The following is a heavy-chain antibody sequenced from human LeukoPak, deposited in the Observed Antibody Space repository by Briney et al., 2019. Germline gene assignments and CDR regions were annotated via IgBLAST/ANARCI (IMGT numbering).Heavy chain of an antibody. J-gene: IGHJ3*02. CDR1: GYTFSTYA. D-gene: IGHD2-15*01. Sequence: ASVKVCCKASGYTFSTYAIDWVRQAPGQGHEWMGWINGGTGNREYSEKFQGRVTITRDTSASTVYMELSSLKSEDTAVYFCATPGIYCSGGSCRARPSDGFDMWGQGTMVTVSS. V-gene: IGHV1-3*01. CDR3: ATPGIYCSGGSCRARPSDGFDM. CDR2: INGGTGNR.